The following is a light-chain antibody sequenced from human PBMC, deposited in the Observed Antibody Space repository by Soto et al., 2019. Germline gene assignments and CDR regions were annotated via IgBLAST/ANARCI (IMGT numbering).Light chain of an antibody. CDR2: DAS. Sequence: EVVLTQSPGTLSLSPGERATLSCRASQSVSSSDLAWYQQKTGQAPRLLMYDASSRATGIPDRFSGSGSGPDFTLTISSLEPEDFAAYYCQQYGSSPSITFGQGTRLDIK. V-gene: IGKV3-20*01. CDR3: QQYGSSPSIT. CDR1: QSVSSSD. J-gene: IGKJ5*01.